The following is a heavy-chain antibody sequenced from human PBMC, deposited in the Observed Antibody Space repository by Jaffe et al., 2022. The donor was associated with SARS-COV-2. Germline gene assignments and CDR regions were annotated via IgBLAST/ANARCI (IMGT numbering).Heavy chain of an antibody. V-gene: IGHV1-3*01. CDR2: INPGDGSA. J-gene: IGHJ4*02. Sequence: QVHLVQSGADVKKPGASVKVSCRTSGYIFTEYGVHWVRQAPGQTLEWMGWINPGDGSAIYSHNFQGRVTLTRDTSASTMYMELSSLRSEDTALYFCVRSATSWSCDSWGQGTLVTVSS. D-gene: IGHD2-2*01. CDR3: VRSATSWSCDS. CDR1: GYIFTEYG.